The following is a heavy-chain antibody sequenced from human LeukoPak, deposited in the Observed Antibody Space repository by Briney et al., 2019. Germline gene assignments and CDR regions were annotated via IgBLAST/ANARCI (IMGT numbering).Heavy chain of an antibody. CDR2: FYSGGST. J-gene: IGHJ4*02. Sequence: GGSLRLSCAASGFTVSTKYMSWGRQAPGKGLEWVSLFYSGGSTYYADSVKGRFTISRDNSKSTLYLQMNNLRAYDTAVYYCARFSDWLFTYFDYWGQGTLVTVSS. V-gene: IGHV3-66*01. CDR1: GFTVSTKY. CDR3: ARFSDWLFTYFDY. D-gene: IGHD3-9*01.